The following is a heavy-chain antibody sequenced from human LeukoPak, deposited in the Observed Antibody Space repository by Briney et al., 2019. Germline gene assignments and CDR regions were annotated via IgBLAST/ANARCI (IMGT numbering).Heavy chain of an antibody. J-gene: IGHJ4*02. CDR2: ISRSGGST. CDR3: ANVRYCSSTSCPDY. V-gene: IGHV3-23*01. D-gene: IGHD2-2*01. Sequence: GGSLRLSCAASGFTFSSYAMIWVRQAPGKGLEWVSAISRSGGSTYYADSVKGRFTISRDNSKNTLYLQMNSLRAEDTAVYYCANVRYCSSTSCPDYSGQGTLVTVSS. CDR1: GFTFSSYA.